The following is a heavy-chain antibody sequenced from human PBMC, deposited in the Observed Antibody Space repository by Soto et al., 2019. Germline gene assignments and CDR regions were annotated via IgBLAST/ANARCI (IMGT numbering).Heavy chain of an antibody. D-gene: IGHD4-17*01. CDR2: IYYSGNR. V-gene: IGHV4-39*01. CDR3: ARHLGDYGYEDYYGMDV. CDR1: GGSISGSSYY. Sequence: QLQLRESGPGLVKPPETLSLTCTVSGGSISGSSYYWDWIRQPPGKGLEWIGSIYYSGNRYYSPSLKSRVTMSVDTSKTQFSLKLSSVTATDTAVYYCARHLGDYGYEDYYGMDVWGLGTTVTVSS. J-gene: IGHJ6*02.